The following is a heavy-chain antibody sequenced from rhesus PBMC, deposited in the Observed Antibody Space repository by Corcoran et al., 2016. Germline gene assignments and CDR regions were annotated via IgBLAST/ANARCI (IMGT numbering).Heavy chain of an antibody. CDR2: IAHYNSNK. CDR1: GYTFTSYY. Sequence: QVQLVQSGAEIKQPGASVKLSCKASGYTFTSYYMHWVRQAPGQGLEWIGLIAHYNSNKGYAQNFQGRVTITTDTSTSTGYMELSSLRSEDTAVYYCTRGGYSNYGRGYFDIWGPGTPITISS. J-gene: IGHJ2*01. CDR3: TRGGYSNYGRGYFDI. D-gene: IGHD4-23*01. V-gene: IGHV1-1*01.